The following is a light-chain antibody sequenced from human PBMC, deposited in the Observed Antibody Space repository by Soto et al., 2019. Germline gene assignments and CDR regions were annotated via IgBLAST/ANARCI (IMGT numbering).Light chain of an antibody. CDR2: GAS. Sequence: DIQMTQSPSSLSASLGDRVTITCRTSQNIYNSLNWYQQKAGRAPAVLIYGASNLQGGVPLRFSGSGSGTDFTLTISSLQPEDVATYYCQQNYRATPWTFGQGTKVDIK. CDR3: QQNYRATPWT. J-gene: IGKJ1*01. CDR1: QNIYNS. V-gene: IGKV1-39*01.